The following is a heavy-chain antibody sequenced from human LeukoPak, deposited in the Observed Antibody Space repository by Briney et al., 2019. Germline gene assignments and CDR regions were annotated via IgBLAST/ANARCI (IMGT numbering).Heavy chain of an antibody. J-gene: IGHJ3*02. D-gene: IGHD6-19*01. V-gene: IGHV3-48*03. Sequence: GGSLRLSCAASGFTFSSYEMNWVRQAPGKGLEWVSYISSSGSTIYYADSVTGRFTISRDNAKNSLYLQMNSLRAEDTAVYYCARGMDSSLGDAFDIWGQGTMVTVSS. CDR1: GFTFSSYE. CDR3: ARGMDSSLGDAFDI. CDR2: ISSSGSTI.